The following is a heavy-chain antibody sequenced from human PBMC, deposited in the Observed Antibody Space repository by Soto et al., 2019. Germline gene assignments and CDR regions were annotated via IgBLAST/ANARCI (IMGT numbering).Heavy chain of an antibody. CDR3: ARDPGSLAAAGKGHLYFDY. CDR2: IKSKTDGGTT. V-gene: IGHV3-15*01. Sequence: EVQLVESGGGLVKPGGSLRLSCAASGFTFSNAWMSWVRQAPGKGLEWVGRIKSKTDGGTTDYAAPVKGRFTISRDNSKNTLYLQMNSLRAEDTAVYYCARDPGSLAAAGKGHLYFDYWGQGTLVTVSS. CDR1: GFTFSNAW. J-gene: IGHJ4*02. D-gene: IGHD6-13*01.